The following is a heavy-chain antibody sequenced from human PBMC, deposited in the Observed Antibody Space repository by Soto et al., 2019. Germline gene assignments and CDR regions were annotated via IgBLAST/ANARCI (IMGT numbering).Heavy chain of an antibody. Sequence: ASVKVSCKASGYTSTSYAMHWVRQAPGQRLEWMGWINAGNSDTKYAQKLQGRVTMTTDTSTSTAYMELRSLRSDDTAVYYCASGGVTAPRDYGMDVWGQGTTVTVAS. CDR2: INAGNSDT. J-gene: IGHJ6*02. D-gene: IGHD2-8*02. CDR3: ASGGVTAPRDYGMDV. V-gene: IGHV1-3*01. CDR1: GYTSTSYA.